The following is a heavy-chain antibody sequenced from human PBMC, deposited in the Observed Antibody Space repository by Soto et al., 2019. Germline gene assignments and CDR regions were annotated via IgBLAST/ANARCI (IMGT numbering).Heavy chain of an antibody. CDR3: AKDLGFMAPPPYYYYGMDV. V-gene: IGHV3-30*18. Sequence: GGSLRLSCAASGFTFSSYGMHWVRQAPGKGLEWVAVISYDGSNKYYADSVKGRFTISRDNSKNTLYLQMNSLRAEDTAVYYCAKDLGFMAPPPYYYYGMDVWGQGTTVTVSS. CDR1: GFTFSSYG. J-gene: IGHJ6*02. D-gene: IGHD3-10*01. CDR2: ISYDGSNK.